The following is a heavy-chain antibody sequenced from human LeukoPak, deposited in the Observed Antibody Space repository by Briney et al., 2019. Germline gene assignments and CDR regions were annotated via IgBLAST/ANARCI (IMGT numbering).Heavy chain of an antibody. J-gene: IGHJ4*02. Sequence: SVKVSCKASGGTFSSYAISWVRQAPGQGLEWMGGIIPIFGIANYAQKFQGRVTITADKSTSTAYMELSSLRSEDTAVYYCARSPINWGKAPLDYWGQGTLVTVSS. CDR2: IIPIFGIA. CDR1: GGTFSSYA. D-gene: IGHD7-27*01. CDR3: ARSPINWGKAPLDY. V-gene: IGHV1-69*10.